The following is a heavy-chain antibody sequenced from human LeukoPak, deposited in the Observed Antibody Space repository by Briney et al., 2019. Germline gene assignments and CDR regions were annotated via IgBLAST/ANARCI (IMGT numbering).Heavy chain of an antibody. V-gene: IGHV4-39*07. D-gene: IGHD6-19*01. CDR1: GGSISSSSYY. CDR3: ARTGPRQLIDY. J-gene: IGHJ4*02. CDR2: ISYSGST. Sequence: SETLSLTCTVSGGSISSSSYYWGWIRQPPGKGLEWIGSISYSGSTYYNPSLKSRVTISVDTSKNQFSLKLSSVTAADTAVYYCARTGPRQLIDYWGQGTLVTVSS.